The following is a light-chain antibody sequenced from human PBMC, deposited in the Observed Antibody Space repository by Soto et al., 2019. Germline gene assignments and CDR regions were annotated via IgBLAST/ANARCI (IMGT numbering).Light chain of an antibody. CDR1: QDISNY. CDR3: QQYDNLPRIFT. CDR2: DAS. J-gene: IGKJ3*01. Sequence: DIQMTQSPSSLSASVGDRVTITCQASQDISNYLNWYQQKPGKAPKLLIYDASNLETGVPSRFSGSGSGTDFTFTISSQQPEDIATYYCQQYDNLPRIFTFGPGTKVDIK. V-gene: IGKV1-33*01.